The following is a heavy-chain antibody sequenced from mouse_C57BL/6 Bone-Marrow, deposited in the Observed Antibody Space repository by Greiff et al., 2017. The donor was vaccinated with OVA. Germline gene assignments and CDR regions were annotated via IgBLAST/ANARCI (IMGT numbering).Heavy chain of an antibody. Sequence: VQLQQSGAELVKPGASVKLSCKASGYTFTEYTIHWVKQRSGQGLEWIGWFYPGSGSIKYNEKFKDKATLTVDKSSSTAYMELNSLTSEDSAVYYCATTRAWFAYWGQGTLVTVSA. CDR3: ATTRAWFAY. CDR2: FYPGSGSI. V-gene: IGHV1-62-2*01. J-gene: IGHJ3*01. CDR1: GYTFTEYT.